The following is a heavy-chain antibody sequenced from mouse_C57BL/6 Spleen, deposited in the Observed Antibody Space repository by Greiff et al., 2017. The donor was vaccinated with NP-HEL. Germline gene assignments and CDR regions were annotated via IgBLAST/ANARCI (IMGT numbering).Heavy chain of an antibody. Sequence: EVKLVESGGGLVKPGGSLKLSCAASGFTFSSYAMSWVRQTPEKRLEWVATISDGGSYTYYPDNVKGRFTISRDNAKNTLYLQMSHLKSEDTAMYYCARDSGALGQGYFDVWGTGTTVTVSS. CDR1: GFTFSSYA. V-gene: IGHV5-4*01. J-gene: IGHJ1*03. CDR3: ARDSGALGQGYFDV. D-gene: IGHD4-1*01. CDR2: ISDGGSYT.